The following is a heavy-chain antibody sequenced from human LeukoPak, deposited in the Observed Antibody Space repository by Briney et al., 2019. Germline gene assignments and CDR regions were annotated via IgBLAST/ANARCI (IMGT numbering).Heavy chain of an antibody. CDR2: ISGSGGST. CDR3: AKLWIQLWLHGAFDI. V-gene: IGHV3-23*01. CDR1: GFTFSSYA. Sequence: GGSLRLSCAASGFTFSSYAMSWVRQAPGKGLEWVSAISGSGGSTYYADSVKGRFTIFRDNSKNTLYLQVNSLRAEDTAVYYCAKLWIQLWLHGAFDIWGQGTMVTVSS. J-gene: IGHJ3*02. D-gene: IGHD5-18*01.